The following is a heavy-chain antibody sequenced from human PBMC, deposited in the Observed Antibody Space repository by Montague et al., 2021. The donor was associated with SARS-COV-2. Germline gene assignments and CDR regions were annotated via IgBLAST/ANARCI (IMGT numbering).Heavy chain of an antibody. CDR1: GLTVSWNSG. J-gene: IGHJ6*04. V-gene: IGHV3-69-1*02. Sequence: SLRLSCAASGLTVSWNSGADWQSTRLNSRHGSTSYAVCGLKKKYADSVKGRFTISRDNAKRSLYLQMTSLRAEDTAVYYRARHYGDYFYDYYGMDFWGKGTTVTVSS. D-gene: IGHD4-17*01. CDR3: ARHYGDYFYDYYGMDF. CDR2: VCGLKK.